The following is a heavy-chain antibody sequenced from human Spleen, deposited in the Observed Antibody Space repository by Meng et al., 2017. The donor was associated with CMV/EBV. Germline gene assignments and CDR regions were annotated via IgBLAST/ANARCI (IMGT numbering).Heavy chain of an antibody. D-gene: IGHD1-26*01. V-gene: IGHV3-21*01. CDR2: ISSSSSYI. CDR1: GFTFSSYS. Sequence: GESLKISCAASGFTFSSYSMNWVRQAPGKVLEWVSSISSSSSYIYYADSVKGRFTISRDNAKNSQYLQMNSLRAEDTAVYYCAVVGATTGSQYYYYGMDVWGQGTTVTVSS. CDR3: AVVGATTGSQYYYYGMDV. J-gene: IGHJ6*02.